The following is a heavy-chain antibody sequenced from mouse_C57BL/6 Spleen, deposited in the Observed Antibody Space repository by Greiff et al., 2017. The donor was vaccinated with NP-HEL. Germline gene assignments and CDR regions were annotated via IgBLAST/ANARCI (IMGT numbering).Heavy chain of an antibody. CDR3: ARLGGSSDGAMDY. CDR2: ISSGSSTI. V-gene: IGHV5-17*01. Sequence: VQLKESGGGLVKPGGSLKLSCAASGFTFSDYGMHWVRQAPEKGLEWVAYISSGSSTIYYADTVKGRFTISRDNAKNTLFLQMTSLRSEDTAMYYCARLGGSSDGAMDYWGQGTSVTVSS. J-gene: IGHJ4*01. D-gene: IGHD1-1*01. CDR1: GFTFSDYG.